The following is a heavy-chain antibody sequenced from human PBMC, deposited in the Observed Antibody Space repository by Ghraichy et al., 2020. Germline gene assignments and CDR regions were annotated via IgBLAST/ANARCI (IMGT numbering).Heavy chain of an antibody. CDR1: GFTFSSYA. Sequence: GESLNISCAASGFTFSSYAMSWVRQAPGKGLEWVSAISGSGGSTYYADSVKGRFTISRDNSKNTLYLQMNSLRAEDTAVYYCAKDQERWLQYFDYWGQGTLVTVSS. J-gene: IGHJ4*02. V-gene: IGHV3-23*01. CDR2: ISGSGGST. CDR3: AKDQERWLQYFDY. D-gene: IGHD5-24*01.